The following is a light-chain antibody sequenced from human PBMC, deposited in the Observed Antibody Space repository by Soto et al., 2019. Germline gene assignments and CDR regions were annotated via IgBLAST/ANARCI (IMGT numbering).Light chain of an antibody. CDR1: SGDIGGYDY. J-gene: IGLJ1*01. V-gene: IGLV2-8*01. CDR2: EVT. CDR3: SSYTGSNNPYV. Sequence: LTQPPSASGSPGQSVTISCTGTSGDIGGYDYVSWYQQHPGKAPKLMIYEVTKRPLGVPDRFSGSKSGNTASLTVSGLQAEDEADYYCSSYTGSNNPYVFGTGTKVTVL.